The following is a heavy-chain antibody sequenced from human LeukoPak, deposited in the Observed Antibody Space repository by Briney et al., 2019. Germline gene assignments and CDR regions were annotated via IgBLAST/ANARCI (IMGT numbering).Heavy chain of an antibody. CDR2: IYTNGGA. V-gene: IGHV4-61*02. CDR1: GGPVTSGNYY. Sequence: SQTLSLTCTASGGPVTSGNYYWNWIRQPAGKGLEWIGRIYTNGGASYNPSLKSRVTISIDASKNQFSLKLSSVTAADTAVYYCAREPPGYWGQGILVTVSS. CDR3: AREPPGY. J-gene: IGHJ4*02.